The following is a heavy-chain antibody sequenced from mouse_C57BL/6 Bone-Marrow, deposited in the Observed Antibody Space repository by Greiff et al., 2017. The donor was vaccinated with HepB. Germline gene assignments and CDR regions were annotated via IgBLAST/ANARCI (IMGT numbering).Heavy chain of an antibody. D-gene: IGHD1-1*01. V-gene: IGHV1-82*01. Sequence: QVQLQQSGPELVKPGASVKISCKASGYAFSSSWMNWVKQRPGQGLEWIGRIYPGDGDTNYNGKFKGKATLTADKSSSTAYMQLSSLTSEDSAVYFCARPLITTVVAFDYWGQGTTLTVSS. CDR3: ARPLITTVVAFDY. J-gene: IGHJ2*01. CDR2: IYPGDGDT. CDR1: GYAFSSSW.